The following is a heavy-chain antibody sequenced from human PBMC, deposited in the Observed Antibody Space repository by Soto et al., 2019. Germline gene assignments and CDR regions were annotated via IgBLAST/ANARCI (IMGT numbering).Heavy chain of an antibody. CDR3: AHRPSYCSGGSCYSGFDY. CDR1: GFSLSTSGVG. V-gene: IGHV2-5*02. J-gene: IGHJ4*02. D-gene: IGHD2-15*01. CDR2: IYWDDDK. Sequence: QITLKESGPTLVKPTQTLTLTCTFSGFSLSTSGVGVGWIRQPPGKALEWLALIYWDDDKRYSPSLKSRLTITTDTSTNQVVLTMPNMDPVDTATYYCAHRPSYCSGGSCYSGFDYWGQGTLVTVSS.